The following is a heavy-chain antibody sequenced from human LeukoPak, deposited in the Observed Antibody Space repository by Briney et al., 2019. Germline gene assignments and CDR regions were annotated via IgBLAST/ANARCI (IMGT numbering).Heavy chain of an antibody. Sequence: SETLSLTCTVAGGSISSTTYYCGWIRQLPGKGLEWIGSIYYSGSTYYNPSLKSRVTISVDTSKNQFSLKLTSVTAADTAVYYCARQPRSPYTGYDPWGQGTLVTVSS. CDR3: ARQPRSPYTGYDP. D-gene: IGHD5-12*01. CDR1: GGSISSTTYY. J-gene: IGHJ5*02. CDR2: IYYSGST. V-gene: IGHV4-39*01.